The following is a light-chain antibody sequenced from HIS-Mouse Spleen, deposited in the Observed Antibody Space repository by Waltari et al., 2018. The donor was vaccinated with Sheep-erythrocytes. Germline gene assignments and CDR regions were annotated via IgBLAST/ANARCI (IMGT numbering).Light chain of an antibody. CDR1: SRDVGGYNY. V-gene: IGLV2-14*03. J-gene: IGLJ3*02. CDR2: DVS. CDR3: SSYTSSSTRV. Sequence: QSALTQPASVSGSPGQSIPIPCTGTSRDVGGYNYVSWYQQHPGKAPKLMIYDVSNRPSGVSNRFSGSKSGNTASLTISGLQAEDEADYYCSSYTSSSTRVFGGGTKLTVL.